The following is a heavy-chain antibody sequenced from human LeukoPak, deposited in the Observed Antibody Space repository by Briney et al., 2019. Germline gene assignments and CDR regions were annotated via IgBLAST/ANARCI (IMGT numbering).Heavy chain of an antibody. CDR1: GYTFTSYA. Sequence: ASVKVSCKASGYTFTSYAMHWVRQAPGQRLEWMGWINAGNGNTKYSQKFQGRVTITRDTSASTAYMELSSLRSEDTAVYYCARGVAAVAGTEAGYWGQGTLVTVSS. CDR2: INAGNGNT. V-gene: IGHV1-3*01. J-gene: IGHJ4*02. CDR3: ARGVAAVAGTEAGY. D-gene: IGHD6-19*01.